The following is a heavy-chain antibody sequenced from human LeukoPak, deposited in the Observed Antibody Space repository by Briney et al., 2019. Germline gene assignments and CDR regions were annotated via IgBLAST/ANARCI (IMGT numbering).Heavy chain of an antibody. CDR1: GFTFNDYE. CDR3: ARVTNGGYDSGNFDY. V-gene: IGHV3-21*01. CDR2: ISTSSSYI. J-gene: IGHJ4*02. D-gene: IGHD5-12*01. Sequence: GGSLRLSCAASGFTFNDYEMTWVRQAPGKGLEWVSFISTSSSYIYYADLVKGRFTISRDNAKNSLYLQMNSLRAEDTAVYYCARVTNGGYDSGNFDYWGQGTLVTVSS.